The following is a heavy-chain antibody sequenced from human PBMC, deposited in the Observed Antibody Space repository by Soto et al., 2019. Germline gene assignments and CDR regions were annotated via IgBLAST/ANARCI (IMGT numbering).Heavy chain of an antibody. Sequence: GGSLGLSCAAARFTFSSHALSWVRQAPGKGLEWVSGISSSGASTYSADSVKGRFTISRDHSTNTLYLQMNSLRAEDTHLYYCAKAESVRVGSKGFDPSGQGPLLTASS. D-gene: IGHD1-26*01. J-gene: IGHJ5*02. CDR2: ISSSGAST. CDR1: RFTFSSHA. V-gene: IGHV3-23*01. CDR3: AKAESVRVGSKGFDP.